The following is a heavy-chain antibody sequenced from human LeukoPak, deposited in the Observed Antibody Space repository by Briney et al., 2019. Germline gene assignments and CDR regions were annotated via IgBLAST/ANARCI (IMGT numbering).Heavy chain of an antibody. Sequence: QPGGSLRLSCAASGFTFSTYAMSWVRQAPGKGLEWVSAISGSGGSTYYADSVKGRFTISRDNSKNTLYLHMNSLRAEDTAVYYCAFDWLSGSYWYYGMDVWGQGTTVTVSS. CDR3: AFDWLSGSYWYYGMDV. V-gene: IGHV3-23*01. CDR2: ISGSGGST. CDR1: GFTFSTYA. J-gene: IGHJ6*02. D-gene: IGHD3-9*01.